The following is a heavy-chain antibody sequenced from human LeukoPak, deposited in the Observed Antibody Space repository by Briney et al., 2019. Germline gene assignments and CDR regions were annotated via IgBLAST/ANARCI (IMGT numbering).Heavy chain of an antibody. CDR2: ISSSGSTI. CDR1: GFTFSDYY. Sequence: GGSLRLSCAASGFTFSDYYMSWIRQAPGKGLEWVSYISSSGSTIYYADSVKGRFTISRDNAKNSLYLLMNSLRAEDTDVYYCAKAEYCGGDCYYRGDQTAFDYWGQGTLVTVSS. J-gene: IGHJ4*02. V-gene: IGHV3-11*01. D-gene: IGHD2-21*02. CDR3: AKAEYCGGDCYYRGDQTAFDY.